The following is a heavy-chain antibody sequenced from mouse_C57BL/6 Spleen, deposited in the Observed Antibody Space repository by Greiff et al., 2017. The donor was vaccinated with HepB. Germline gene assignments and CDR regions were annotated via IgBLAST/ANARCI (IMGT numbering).Heavy chain of an antibody. J-gene: IGHJ3*01. V-gene: IGHV14-1*01. CDR1: GFNIKDYY. D-gene: IGHD4-1*01. CDR3: TTGGTGPFAY. Sequence: EVQLQQSGAALVRPGASVKLSCTASGFNIKDYYMHWVKQRPEQGLEWIGRIDPEDGDTEYAPQFQGKATMTADTSSNTAYLQFSSLTSEETAVYYGTTGGTGPFAYWGQGTRVTVSA. CDR2: IDPEDGDT.